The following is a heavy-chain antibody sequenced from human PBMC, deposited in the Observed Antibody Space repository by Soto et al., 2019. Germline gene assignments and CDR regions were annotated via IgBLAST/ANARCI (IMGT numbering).Heavy chain of an antibody. V-gene: IGHV4-39*01. CDR3: ARSGQVAGNYYYGMDV. D-gene: IGHD6-19*01. Sequence: ASETLSPTCTVSGGSISSSSYYWGWIRQPPGKGLEWIGSIYYSGSTYYNPSLKSRVTISVDTSKNQFSLKLSSVTAADTAVYYCARSGQVAGNYYYGMDVWGQGTTVTVSS. CDR1: GGSISSSSYY. CDR2: IYYSGST. J-gene: IGHJ6*02.